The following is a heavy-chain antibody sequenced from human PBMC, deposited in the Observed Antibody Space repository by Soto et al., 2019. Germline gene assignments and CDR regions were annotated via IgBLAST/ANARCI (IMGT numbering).Heavy chain of an antibody. Sequence: GGSLRLSCAASGFTVSIYAMSWVRQAPGRGLEWVSIISRSGGDTDYADSVKGRFTISRDNSKNTLYLQMNSLRAEDTAIYYCARRYCGGGTCYPLDYWGQGTLVTVSS. CDR2: ISRSGGDT. V-gene: IGHV3-23*01. CDR1: GFTVSIYA. D-gene: IGHD2-15*01. J-gene: IGHJ4*02. CDR3: ARRYCGGGTCYPLDY.